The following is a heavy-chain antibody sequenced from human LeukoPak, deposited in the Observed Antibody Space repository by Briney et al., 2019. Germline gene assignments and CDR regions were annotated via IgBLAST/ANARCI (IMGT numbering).Heavy chain of an antibody. J-gene: IGHJ3*02. V-gene: IGHV1-2*02. CDR2: INPNSGGT. CDR3: ARDNTPHDTGAFDI. CDR1: GYTFTGYY. D-gene: IGHD3-22*01. Sequence: ASVKVSCKASGYTFTGYYMHWVRQAPGQGLEWMGWINPNSGGTNYAQKFQGRVTMTRDTSISTAYMELSRLRSDDTAVYYCARDNTPHDTGAFDIWGQGTMVTVSS.